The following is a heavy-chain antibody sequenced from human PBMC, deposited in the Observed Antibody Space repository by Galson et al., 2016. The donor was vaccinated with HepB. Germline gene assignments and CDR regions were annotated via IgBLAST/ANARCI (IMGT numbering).Heavy chain of an antibody. CDR2: IDPSDSYI. Sequence: QSGAEVKKPGESLRISCKGSGYTFSNYWISWVRQMPGKGLEWMGRIDPSDSYINSSPSLQGHVTISVDKSIITAYLQWSSLKATDTAMYYCARHSITIFGMVTDAFDIWGQGTMVTVSS. D-gene: IGHD3-3*01. CDR1: GYTFSNYW. J-gene: IGHJ3*02. V-gene: IGHV5-10-1*01. CDR3: ARHSITIFGMVTDAFDI.